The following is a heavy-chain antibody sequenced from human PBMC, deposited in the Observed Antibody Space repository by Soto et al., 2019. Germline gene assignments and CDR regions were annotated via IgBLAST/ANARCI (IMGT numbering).Heavy chain of an antibody. D-gene: IGHD2-21*01. V-gene: IGHV3-33*01. CDR1: GFTFSSYG. CDR3: SSGNVWYFDF. J-gene: IGHJ4*02. Sequence: PGGSLRLSCAASGFTFSSYGMHWVRQAPGKGLEWVAVIWYDGSNKYYADSVKGRFTISRDNSKNTLYLQMNNLRAEDTAVYYCSSGNVWYFDFWGQGTLVPVSA. CDR2: IWYDGSNK.